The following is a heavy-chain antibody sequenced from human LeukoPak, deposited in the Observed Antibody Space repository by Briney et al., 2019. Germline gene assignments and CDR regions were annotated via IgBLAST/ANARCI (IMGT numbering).Heavy chain of an antibody. Sequence: GGSLRLSCAASGFTFSSYWMSWVRQAPGKGLEWVANIKQDGSEKYYVDSVKGRFTISRDNAKNSLYLQMNSLRAEDTAVYYCAREAAVVVPAASYYYYYYYMDVWGKGTTVTVSS. D-gene: IGHD2-2*01. V-gene: IGHV3-7*01. J-gene: IGHJ6*03. CDR1: GFTFSSYW. CDR2: IKQDGSEK. CDR3: AREAAVVVPAASYYYYYYYMDV.